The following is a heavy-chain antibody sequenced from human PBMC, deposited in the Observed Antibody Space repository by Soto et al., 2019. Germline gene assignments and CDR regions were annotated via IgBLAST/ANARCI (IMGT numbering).Heavy chain of an antibody. Sequence: SETLSLTCTVSGDSITRGGYFWSWVRQHPGKGLEWIGYINYSGRTNNNPSLKSRVTISVDTSKNQFSLKLSSATAADTAVYYCARGHPPPNCSSTSCSYFDYWGQGTLVTVSS. V-gene: IGHV4-31*03. CDR1: GDSITRGGYF. CDR3: ARGHPPPNCSSTSCSYFDY. CDR2: INYSGRT. D-gene: IGHD2-2*01. J-gene: IGHJ4*02.